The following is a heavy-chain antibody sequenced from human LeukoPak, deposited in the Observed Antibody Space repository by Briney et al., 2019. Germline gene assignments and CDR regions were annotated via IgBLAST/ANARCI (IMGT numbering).Heavy chain of an antibody. CDR1: GYTFTGYY. CDR2: INPNSGGT. CDR3: ARVPRGYSYVVWI. V-gene: IGHV1-2*02. D-gene: IGHD5-18*01. Sequence: ASVKLSCKASGYTFTGYYMHWVRQAPGQGLEWMVGINPNSGGTNYAQKFQGRVTMTRDTSISTAYMELSRLRSDDTAVYYCARVPRGYSYVVWIWGQGTLVTVSS. J-gene: IGHJ4*02.